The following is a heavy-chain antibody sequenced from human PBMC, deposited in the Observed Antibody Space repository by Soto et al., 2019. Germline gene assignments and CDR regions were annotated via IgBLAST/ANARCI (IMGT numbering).Heavy chain of an antibody. D-gene: IGHD3-22*01. CDR2: ISGSGGST. V-gene: IGHV3-23*01. J-gene: IGHJ4*02. CDR3: ATLTMIVVRAFDY. Sequence: EVQLLESGGGLVQPGGSLRLSCAASGFTFSSYAMSWVRQAPGKGLEWVSAISGSGGSTYYADSVKGRFTISRDNSKNTLYLQMNSLRAEDTAVYYCATLTMIVVRAFDYWGQGTLVTVSS. CDR1: GFTFSSYA.